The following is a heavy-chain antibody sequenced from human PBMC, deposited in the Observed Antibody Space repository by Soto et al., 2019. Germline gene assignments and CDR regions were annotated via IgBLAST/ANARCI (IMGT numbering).Heavy chain of an antibody. CDR2: ISYDGSKK. Sequence: QVQLVESGGGVVQPGRSLRLSCAASGFTFSSYGMHWVRQAPGKGLEWVAVISYDGSKKYYADSVKGRFTISGDNSKNPLSLQMSSQRAEDTSVYYCANEVSVAAPGYYWGQGTLVTVSS. CDR1: GFTFSSYG. CDR3: ANEVSVAAPGYY. V-gene: IGHV3-30*18. D-gene: IGHD6-19*01. J-gene: IGHJ4*02.